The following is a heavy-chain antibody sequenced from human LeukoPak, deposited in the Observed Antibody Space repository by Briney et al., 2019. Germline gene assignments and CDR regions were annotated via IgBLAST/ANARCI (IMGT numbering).Heavy chain of an antibody. CDR3: AKEGGDCYIAYYFDY. D-gene: IGHD5-24*01. Sequence: GGSLRLSCAASGFTFSSYAMSWVRQTPGKGLEWVSAIRGSGGSTYYADSVKGRFTIYRDNSKNTLYLQMNSLRAEDTAVYYCAKEGGDCYIAYYFDYWGQGTLVTVSS. V-gene: IGHV3-23*01. CDR2: IRGSGGST. J-gene: IGHJ4*02. CDR1: GFTFSSYA.